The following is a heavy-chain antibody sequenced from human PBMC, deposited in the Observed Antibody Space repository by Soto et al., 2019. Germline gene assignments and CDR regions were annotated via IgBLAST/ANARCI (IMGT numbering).Heavy chain of an antibody. CDR1: GYAFTTYG. Sequence: QVHLVQSGAEVKKPGASVKVSCKGSGYAFTTYGITWVRQAPGQGLEWMGWISAHNGNTNYAHTLQGRVTVTRDTSTSTAYMELRSLRSDDTAVYYCARGRYGDYWGQGALVTVSS. D-gene: IGHD1-1*01. CDR3: ARGRYGDY. CDR2: ISAHNGNT. V-gene: IGHV1-18*01. J-gene: IGHJ4*02.